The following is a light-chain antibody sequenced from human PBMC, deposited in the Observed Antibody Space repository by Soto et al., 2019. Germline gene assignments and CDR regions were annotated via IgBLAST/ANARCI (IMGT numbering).Light chain of an antibody. V-gene: IGKV1-39*01. Sequence: DIQMTQSPSSLSASVGDRVTITCRASQSISSYLNWYQQKPGKAPKLLIYAASSLQSGVPSRFSGSGSGTDFTLTISSVQPEDFVTYYCQQSYSTPFTFGPGTKVDIK. CDR1: QSISSY. J-gene: IGKJ3*01. CDR2: AAS. CDR3: QQSYSTPFT.